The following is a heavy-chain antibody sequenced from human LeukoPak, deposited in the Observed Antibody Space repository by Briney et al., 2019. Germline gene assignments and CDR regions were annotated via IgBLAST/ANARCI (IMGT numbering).Heavy chain of an antibody. V-gene: IGHV3-30*04. Sequence: PGRSLRLSCAASGFTFSSYAMHWVRQAPGKGLEWVAVISYDGSNKYYADSVKGRFTISRDNSKNTLYLQMNSLRAEDTAVYYCARDGSPNWFGIDNWFDPGGQGTLVTVSS. CDR1: GFTFSSYA. J-gene: IGHJ5*02. D-gene: IGHD3-10*01. CDR2: ISYDGSNK. CDR3: ARDGSPNWFGIDNWFDP.